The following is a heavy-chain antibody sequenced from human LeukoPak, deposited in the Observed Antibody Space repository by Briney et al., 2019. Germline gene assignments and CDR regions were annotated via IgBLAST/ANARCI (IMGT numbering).Heavy chain of an antibody. Sequence: GGSLRLSCAASGFTFSSYAMSWVRQAPGKGLEWVTAISGSGGSTYYADSVKGRFTISRDNSRDTLYLQMNSLRAEDTAVYYCAKGYYDYVWGSYYFDYWGQGTLVTVSS. CDR1: GFTFSSYA. CDR3: AKGYYDYVWGSYYFDY. J-gene: IGHJ4*02. D-gene: IGHD3-16*01. CDR2: ISGSGGST. V-gene: IGHV3-23*01.